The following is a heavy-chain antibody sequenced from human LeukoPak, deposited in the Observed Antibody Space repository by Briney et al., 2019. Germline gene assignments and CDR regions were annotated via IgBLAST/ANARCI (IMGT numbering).Heavy chain of an antibody. CDR2: IYPGDSDT. J-gene: IGHJ1*01. Sequence: PGGSLKISLKGSGYSFTSSWIGWVRQMPGKGGGGVGIIYPGDSDTRYSPPFQGQVPISADKSISTAYRQWSSLKASDTAMYYCARSATPWEKEYFQHWGQGTLVTVSS. CDR3: ARSATPWEKEYFQH. D-gene: IGHD1-26*01. CDR1: GYSFTSSW. V-gene: IGHV5-51*01.